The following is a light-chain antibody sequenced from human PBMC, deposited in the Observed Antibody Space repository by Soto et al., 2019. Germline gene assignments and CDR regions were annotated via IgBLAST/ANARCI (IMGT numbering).Light chain of an antibody. CDR3: ATWDDSLNGWV. J-gene: IGLJ3*02. V-gene: IGLV1-44*01. Sequence: QSVLTQPPSLSGTPGQRVTISCSGSSSNIGSNPINWYQHLPGAAPKLLIHSNNQGPSGVPARFSGYTSGTSASLAISGLQSEDEAEYYCATWDDSLNGWVFGGGTKLTVL. CDR2: SNN. CDR1: SSNIGSNP.